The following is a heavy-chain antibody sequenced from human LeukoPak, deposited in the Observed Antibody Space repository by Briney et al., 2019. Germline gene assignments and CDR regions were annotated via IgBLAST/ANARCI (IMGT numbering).Heavy chain of an antibody. CDR1: GGSISSGDYY. J-gene: IGHJ5*02. Sequence: SETLSLTCTVSGGSISSGDYYWSWIRQPPGKGLEWNGYIYYSGSTYYNPSLKSRVTISVDTSKNQFSLKLSSVTAADTAVYYCARVAGIEPDWFDPWGQGTLVTVSS. V-gene: IGHV4-30-4*01. CDR2: IYYSGST. CDR3: ARVAGIEPDWFDP. D-gene: IGHD5-18*01.